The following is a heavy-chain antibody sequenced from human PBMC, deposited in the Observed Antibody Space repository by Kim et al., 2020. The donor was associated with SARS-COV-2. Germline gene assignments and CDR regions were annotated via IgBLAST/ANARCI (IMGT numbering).Heavy chain of an antibody. J-gene: IGHJ4*02. V-gene: IGHV4-39*01. CDR1: GGSISSSSYY. Sequence: SETLSLTCTVSGGSISSSSYYWGWIRQPPGKGLEWIGSIYYSGSTYYNPSLKSRVTISVDTSKNQFSLKLSSVTAADTAAYYCARWGPSATVDYWGQGTLVTGSS. CDR3: ARWGPSATVDY. D-gene: IGHD3-16*01. CDR2: IYYSGST.